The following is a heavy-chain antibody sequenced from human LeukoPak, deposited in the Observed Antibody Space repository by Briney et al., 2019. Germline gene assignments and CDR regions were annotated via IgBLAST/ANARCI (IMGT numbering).Heavy chain of an antibody. J-gene: IGHJ4*02. CDR3: AKGYSNGFGG. V-gene: IGHV3-23*01. Sequence: GGSLRLSCVASGFTFSSYALNWVRQTPGKGLEWVSTISGSGASTYYADAVRGRFTISRDNSGNTLQLQMNSLRAEDTAVYYCAKGYSNGFGGWGQGTLVTVSS. CDR2: ISGSGAST. CDR1: GFTFSSYA. D-gene: IGHD6-19*01.